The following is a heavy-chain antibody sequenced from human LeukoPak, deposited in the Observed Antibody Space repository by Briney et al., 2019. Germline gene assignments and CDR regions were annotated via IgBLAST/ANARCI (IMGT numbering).Heavy chain of an antibody. Sequence: GGSLRLSCAASGFMLSSYWMSWVRQAPGKGLEWVANIKQDGSEKYYVDSVKGRFTISRDNAKNSLFLQMNRLRTEDTAVYFCAREGSQSASGTYPGNDWGQGTLVTVSS. CDR2: IKQDGSEK. D-gene: IGHD1-26*01. J-gene: IGHJ4*02. CDR1: GFMLSSYW. CDR3: AREGSQSASGTYPGND. V-gene: IGHV3-7*01.